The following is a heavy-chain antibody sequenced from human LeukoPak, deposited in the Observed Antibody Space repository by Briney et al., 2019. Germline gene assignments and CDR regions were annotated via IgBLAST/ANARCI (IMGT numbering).Heavy chain of an antibody. Sequence: GGSLRLSCAASGFTFSSYAMHWVRQAPGKGLEWVAVISYDGSNKYYADSVKGRFTISRDNSKNTLYLQMNSLRAEDTAVYYCARGGMTSYYYYVDVWGKGTTVTVSS. V-gene: IGHV3-30*04. CDR2: ISYDGSNK. J-gene: IGHJ6*03. CDR1: GFTFSSYA. D-gene: IGHD1-26*01. CDR3: ARGGMTSYYYYVDV.